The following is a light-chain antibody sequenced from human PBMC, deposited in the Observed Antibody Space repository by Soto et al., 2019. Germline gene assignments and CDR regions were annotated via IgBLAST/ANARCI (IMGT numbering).Light chain of an antibody. CDR2: DTS. CDR1: QSVSSY. Sequence: EIVLTQFPATLSLSPGERATLSCRASQSVSSYLAWHQQKPGQAPRLLIYDTSNRATGVPARFSGSGSGTDFTLTISSLEPEGFAVYYCQQRANWPLFTFGPGTKVDIK. CDR3: QQRANWPLFT. J-gene: IGKJ3*01. V-gene: IGKV3-11*01.